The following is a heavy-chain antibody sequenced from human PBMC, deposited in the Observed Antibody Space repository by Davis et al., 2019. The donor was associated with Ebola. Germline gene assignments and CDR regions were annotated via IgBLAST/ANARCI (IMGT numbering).Heavy chain of an antibody. CDR3: ASGGYSTPMDV. V-gene: IGHV3-48*04. CDR1: GFTFSSYS. J-gene: IGHJ6*03. D-gene: IGHD6-13*01. CDR2: ISSSGSTI. Sequence: GESLKISCAASGFTFSSYSMNWVRQAPGKGLEWVSYISSSGSTIYYADSVKGRFTISRDNAKNSLYLQMNSLRAEDTAVYYCASGGYSTPMDVWGKGTTVTVSS.